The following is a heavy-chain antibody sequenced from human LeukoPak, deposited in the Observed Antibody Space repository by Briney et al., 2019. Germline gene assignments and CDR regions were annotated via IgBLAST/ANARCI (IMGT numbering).Heavy chain of an antibody. CDR1: GFTFSTYG. V-gene: IGHV3-NL1*01. CDR2: IYSGGNT. Sequence: GALRLSCAASGFTFSTYGMHWVRHTPGKGLEWVSVIYSGGNTKYADSVKGRFTISRDDSKNTLYLQMNSLRAEDTAVYYCARDLSGSYQAVDYWGQGTLVTVSS. CDR3: ARDLSGSYQAVDY. J-gene: IGHJ4*02. D-gene: IGHD1-26*01.